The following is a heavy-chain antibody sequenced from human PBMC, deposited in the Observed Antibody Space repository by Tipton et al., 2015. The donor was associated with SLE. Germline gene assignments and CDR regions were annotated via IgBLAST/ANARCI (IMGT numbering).Heavy chain of an antibody. Sequence: LRLSCTVSGGSISSSSYYWGWIRQPPGKGLEWIGSIYYSGSTYYNPSLKSRVTISVDRSKNQFSLKLSSVTAADTAVYYCARDGVYSSFWGQGTLVTVSS. CDR1: GGSISSSSYY. V-gene: IGHV4-39*07. D-gene: IGHD6-6*01. CDR3: ARDGVYSSF. CDR2: IYYSGST. J-gene: IGHJ4*02.